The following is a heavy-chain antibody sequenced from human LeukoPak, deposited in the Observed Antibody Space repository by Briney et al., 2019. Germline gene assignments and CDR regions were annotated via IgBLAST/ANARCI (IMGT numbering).Heavy chain of an antibody. J-gene: IGHJ3*02. D-gene: IGHD4-17*01. CDR1: GFTFNSHE. CDR3: ARTYGDYWSIGNAKNAFDI. V-gene: IGHV3-48*03. CDR2: ISSSGTTI. Sequence: PGGSQRLSCAGSGFTFNSHEMNWVRQAPGRGLEWVSYISSSGTTIYYADSVKGRFTISRDNAKNSLYLQMNSLRAEDTAVYYCARTYGDYWSIGNAKNAFDIWGQGTMVTVSS.